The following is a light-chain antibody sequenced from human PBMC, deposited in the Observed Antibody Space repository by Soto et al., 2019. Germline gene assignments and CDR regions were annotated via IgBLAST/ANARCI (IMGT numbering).Light chain of an antibody. CDR2: EVS. J-gene: IGLJ1*01. CDR1: SSDVGGYKY. V-gene: IGLV2-14*01. Sequence: QTVVTQPASVSGSPGQSITISCTGTSSDVGGYKYVSWYQQHPGKAPKVIIYEVSNRPSGVSTRFSGSKSGNTASLTISGLQADDEGDYYCSSYRSIGSLVFGTGTKLTVL. CDR3: SSYRSIGSLV.